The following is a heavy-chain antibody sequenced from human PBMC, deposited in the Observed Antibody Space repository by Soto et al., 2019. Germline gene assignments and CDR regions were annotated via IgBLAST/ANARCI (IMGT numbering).Heavy chain of an antibody. CDR2: IYYSGST. V-gene: IGHV4-30-4*01. Sequence: SETLSLTCTLSGGSISSGDYYWSWIRQPPGKGLEWIGYIYYSGSTYYNPSLKSRVTISVDTSKNQFSLKLSSVTAADTAVYYCARAIVLRYWYFDLWGRGTLVTVSS. J-gene: IGHJ2*01. CDR3: ARAIVLRYWYFDL. CDR1: GGSISSGDYY. D-gene: IGHD2-8*01.